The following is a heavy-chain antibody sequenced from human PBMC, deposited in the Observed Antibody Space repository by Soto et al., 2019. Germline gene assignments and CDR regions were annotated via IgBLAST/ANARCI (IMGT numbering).Heavy chain of an antibody. Sequence: SETLSLTCTVSGGSISSYYWSWIRQPPGKGLEWIGYIYYSGSTNYNPSLKSRVTISVDTSKNQFSLKLSSVTAADTAVYYCARSSMILPQNDAFDIWGQGTMVTVSS. CDR2: IYYSGST. CDR3: ARSSMILPQNDAFDI. J-gene: IGHJ3*02. D-gene: IGHD3-16*01. V-gene: IGHV4-59*01. CDR1: GGSISSYY.